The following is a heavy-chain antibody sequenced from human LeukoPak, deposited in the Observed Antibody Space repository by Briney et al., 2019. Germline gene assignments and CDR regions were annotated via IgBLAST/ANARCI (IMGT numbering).Heavy chain of an antibody. CDR2: IYTSGST. CDR1: VGSFNDYY. Sequence: SETLSLTCAVYVGSFNDYYWSWIRQPAGKGLEWIGRIYTSGSTNYNPSLKSRVTMSVDTSKNQFSLKLSSVTAADTAVYYCARDRMYSGYPFDYWGQGTLVTVSS. D-gene: IGHD5-12*01. V-gene: IGHV4-4*07. J-gene: IGHJ4*02. CDR3: ARDRMYSGYPFDY.